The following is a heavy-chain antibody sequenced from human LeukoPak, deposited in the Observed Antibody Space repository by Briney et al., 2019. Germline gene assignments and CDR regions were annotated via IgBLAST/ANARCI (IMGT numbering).Heavy chain of an antibody. CDR2: ISFDGGNK. V-gene: IGHV3-30*03. Sequence: GGSLRLSCVASGFTFRNYGMHWVRQAPGKGLEWVAVISFDGGNKYDADSVKGRFTISRDNSKNTVYLQMNSLRVEDTAVYYCARDESRGQLYDAFDYWGQGTLVTVSS. CDR3: ARDESRGQLYDAFDY. J-gene: IGHJ4*02. CDR1: GFTFRNYG. D-gene: IGHD3-22*01.